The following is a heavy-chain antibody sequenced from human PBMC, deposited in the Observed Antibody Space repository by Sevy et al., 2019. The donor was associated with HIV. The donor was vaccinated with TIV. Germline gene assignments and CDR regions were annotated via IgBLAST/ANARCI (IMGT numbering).Heavy chain of an antibody. CDR3: ARIPRFCRGTSCPFEN. CDR1: GFNVNDNY. D-gene: IGHD2-2*01. Sequence: GGSLRLSCLASGFNVNDNYMTWVRQAPGKGLEWVSLIRSAGGISYGDSVRGRFTMSRDTSKNTVFLQLSSLRFEDTAVYYCARIPRFCRGTSCPFENWGQGALVTVSS. CDR2: IRSAGGI. J-gene: IGHJ4*02. V-gene: IGHV3-53*01.